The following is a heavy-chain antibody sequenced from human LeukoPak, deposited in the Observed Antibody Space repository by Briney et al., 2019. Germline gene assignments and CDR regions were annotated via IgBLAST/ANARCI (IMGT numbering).Heavy chain of an antibody. D-gene: IGHD2-8*01. V-gene: IGHV3-21*01. CDR1: GFSFSVYT. CDR3: ARENGFGDSFDF. J-gene: IGHJ3*01. CDR2: ISSRSSNT. Sequence: GGSLTLACDASGFSFSVYTMNWVRQAPGKGLEWVASISSRSSNTDYRDSVWGRFTVSRDNAKGTLYLQMSGLRGEDTAVYFCARENGFGDSFDFWGHGTMVIVSA.